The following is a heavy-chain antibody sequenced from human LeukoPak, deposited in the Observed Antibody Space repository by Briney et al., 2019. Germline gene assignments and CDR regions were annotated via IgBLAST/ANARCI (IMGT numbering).Heavy chain of an antibody. V-gene: IGHV3-23*01. J-gene: IGHJ4*02. Sequence: GGSLRLSCAASGFTFSSYAMSWVRHAPGEGLEWVSAISDSGGTTFYADSVKGRFTISRDNAKNSLYLQMNSLRAEDTAVYYCARGRGWPPSFDYWGQGTLVTVSS. D-gene: IGHD6-19*01. CDR3: ARGRGWPPSFDY. CDR1: GFTFSSYA. CDR2: ISDSGGTT.